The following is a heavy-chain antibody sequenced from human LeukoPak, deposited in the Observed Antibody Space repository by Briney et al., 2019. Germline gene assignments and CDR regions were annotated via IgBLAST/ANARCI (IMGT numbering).Heavy chain of an antibody. CDR2: ISSSSSYI. CDR1: GFTFSSYS. CDR3: ARGGGFGEYFDY. D-gene: IGHD3-10*01. J-gene: IGHJ4*02. Sequence: GRSLRLSCAASGFTFSSYSMNWVRQAPGKGLEWVSSISSSSSYIYYADSVKGRFTISRDNAKNSLYLQMNSLRAEDTAVYYCARGGGFGEYFDYWGQGTLVTVSS. V-gene: IGHV3-21*04.